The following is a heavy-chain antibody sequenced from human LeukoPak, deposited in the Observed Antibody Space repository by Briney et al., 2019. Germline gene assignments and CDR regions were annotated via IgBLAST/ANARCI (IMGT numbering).Heavy chain of an antibody. CDR3: ARAPDDYFDY. Sequence: SETLSLTCAVYGGSFSGYYWSWIRQPPGKGLEWVGEINHSGSTNYNPSLKSRVTISVDTSKNQFSLKLSSVTAADTAVYYCARAPDDYFDYWGRGTLVTVSS. V-gene: IGHV4-34*01. CDR2: INHSGST. CDR1: GGSFSGYY. J-gene: IGHJ4*02.